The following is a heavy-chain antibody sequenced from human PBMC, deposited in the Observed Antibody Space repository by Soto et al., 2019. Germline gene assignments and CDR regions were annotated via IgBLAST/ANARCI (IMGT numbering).Heavy chain of an antibody. CDR2: TYYSGST. V-gene: IGHV4-39*01. Sequence: PSETQSLTCTVAGASISSSSYYRGWIRQPPGKGLAWIGSTYYSGSTYYNPSLKSRVTISVDTAKNQFSLKLSSVTAADTAVYYCARQSYIVVVTGRLQWFDLWAQRTLVTVSS. D-gene: IGHD2-21*02. J-gene: IGHJ5*02. CDR3: ARQSYIVVVTGRLQWFDL. CDR1: GASISSSSYY.